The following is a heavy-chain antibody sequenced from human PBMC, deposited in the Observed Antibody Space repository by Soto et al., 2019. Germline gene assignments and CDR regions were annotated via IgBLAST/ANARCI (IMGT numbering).Heavy chain of an antibody. J-gene: IGHJ4*02. CDR3: ARGTWDSSGWYTFPFDY. CDR1: GYTFTSYY. CDR2: INPLSGST. Sequence: GASVKVSCKASGYTFTSYYIHWARQAPGQGLEWMGIINPLSGSTAYAQKFQGRVTLTRDTSTNTVSMELSSLRSEDTAVYYCARGTWDSSGWYTFPFDYWGQGTVVTVSS. D-gene: IGHD6-19*01. V-gene: IGHV1-46*01.